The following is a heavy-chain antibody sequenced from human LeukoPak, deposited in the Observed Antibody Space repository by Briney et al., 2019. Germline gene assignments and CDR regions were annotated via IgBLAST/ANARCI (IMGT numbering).Heavy chain of an antibody. CDR1: GGSFSGYY. Sequence: SETLSLTCAVYGGSFSGYYWSWIRQPPGKGLEWIGEINHSGSTNYNPSLKSRVTISVDTSKNQFSLKLSSVTAADTAVYYCARRDSGSYIYWGQGTLVTVSS. CDR2: INHSGST. CDR3: ARRDSGSYIY. J-gene: IGHJ4*02. D-gene: IGHD1-26*01. V-gene: IGHV4-34*01.